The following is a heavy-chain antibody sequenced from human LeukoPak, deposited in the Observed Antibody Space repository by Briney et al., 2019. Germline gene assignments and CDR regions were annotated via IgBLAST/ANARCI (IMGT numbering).Heavy chain of an antibody. Sequence: RAGGSLRLSCAASGFTFDDYAMHWVRQAPGKGLEWVSGISWNSGSIGYADSVKGRFTISRDNAKNSLYLQMNSLRAGDTAIYYCARDTPNPALIGPDYWGQGTLVTVSS. CDR3: ARDTPNPALIGPDY. CDR2: ISWNSGSI. D-gene: IGHD3-16*01. J-gene: IGHJ4*02. V-gene: IGHV3-9*01. CDR1: GFTFDDYA.